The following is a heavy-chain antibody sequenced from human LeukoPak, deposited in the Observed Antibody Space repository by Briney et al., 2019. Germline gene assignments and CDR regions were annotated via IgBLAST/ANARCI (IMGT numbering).Heavy chain of an antibody. D-gene: IGHD6-13*01. V-gene: IGHV1-2*02. CDR2: INLNNGRI. CDR1: GYTFTGYY. CDR3: ARGNGGRASYSSSWRYMDV. Sequence: GASVKVSCKASGYTFTGYYMHWVRQAPGQGLEWKGWINLNNGRINYAQNFQGRVTMTRDTSISTAYMELSSLRSDDTAVYYCARGNGGRASYSSSWRYMDVWGKGTTVTISS. J-gene: IGHJ6*03.